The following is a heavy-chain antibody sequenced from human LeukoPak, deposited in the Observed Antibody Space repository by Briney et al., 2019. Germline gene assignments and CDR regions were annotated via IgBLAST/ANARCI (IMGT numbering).Heavy chain of an antibody. CDR2: IYSGGST. CDR3: ARDRGRVGAMGFDY. Sequence: PGGSLRLSCAASGFTFSSNYMSWVRQAPGKGLEWVSVIYSGGSTYYADSVKGRFTISRDNSKNTLYLQMNSLRAEDTAVYYCARDRGRVGAMGFDYWGQGTLVTVSS. D-gene: IGHD1-26*01. V-gene: IGHV3-53*05. CDR1: GFTFSSNY. J-gene: IGHJ4*02.